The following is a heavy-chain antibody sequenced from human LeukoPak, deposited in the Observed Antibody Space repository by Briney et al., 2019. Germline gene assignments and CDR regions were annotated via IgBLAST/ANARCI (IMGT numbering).Heavy chain of an antibody. D-gene: IGHD3-22*01. Sequence: GGSLRLSCAASGFTFSSYGMHWVRQAPGKGLEWVALIRYDGSNTYYADSVKGRFTISRDNSKNTLCLQMNSLRAEDTAVYYCAKVAVRVVTPYDAFDIWGQGTMVTVSS. CDR3: AKVAVRVVTPYDAFDI. CDR2: IRYDGSNT. J-gene: IGHJ3*02. V-gene: IGHV3-30*02. CDR1: GFTFSSYG.